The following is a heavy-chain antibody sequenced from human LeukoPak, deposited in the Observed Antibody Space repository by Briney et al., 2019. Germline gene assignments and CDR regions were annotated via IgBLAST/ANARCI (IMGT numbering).Heavy chain of an antibody. CDR2: IYYIRNT. CDR3: ARTQSQSGSYRYYFGY. J-gene: IGHJ4*02. CDR1: GASVGSAGYY. V-gene: IGHV4-61*08. Sequence: PSETLSLTCTVFGASVGSAGYYWSWIQQPPGGGLEWIGYIYYIRNTNYNPSLKSRVSMSLDPSRNQFSLKLNSVTAVDTAVYYCARTQSQSGSYRYYFGYWGQGTLVTVSS. D-gene: IGHD1-26*01.